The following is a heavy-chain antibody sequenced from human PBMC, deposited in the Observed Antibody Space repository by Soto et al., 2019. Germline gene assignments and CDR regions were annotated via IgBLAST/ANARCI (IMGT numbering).Heavy chain of an antibody. J-gene: IGHJ4*02. V-gene: IGHV3-9*01. CDR1: GFIFEDYA. CDR2: ISWNSGTI. Sequence: PGGSLRLSCVASGFIFEDYAMNWVRQGPGKGLEWVSGISWNSGTIGYADAVKGRFTISRDNAKNSLHLQMNRLRAEDTALYYCAKAVGSDYYDTCTYHYDYWGRGTQVTVSS. CDR3: AKAVGSDYYDTCTYHYDY. D-gene: IGHD3-22*01.